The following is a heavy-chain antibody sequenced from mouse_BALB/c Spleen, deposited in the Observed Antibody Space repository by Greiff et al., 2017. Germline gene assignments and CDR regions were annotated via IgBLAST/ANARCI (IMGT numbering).Heavy chain of an antibody. V-gene: IGHV1-4*01. CDR3: ARSSGNDCFDY. D-gene: IGHD2-1*01. CDR1: GYTFTSYT. Sequence: QVQLQQSGAELARPGASVKMSCKASGYTFTSYTMHWVKQRPGQGLEWIGYINPSSGYTNYNQKFKDKATLTADKSSSTAYMQLSSLTSEDSAVYYGARSSGNDCFDYWGQGTTLTGSS. J-gene: IGHJ2*01. CDR2: INPSSGYT.